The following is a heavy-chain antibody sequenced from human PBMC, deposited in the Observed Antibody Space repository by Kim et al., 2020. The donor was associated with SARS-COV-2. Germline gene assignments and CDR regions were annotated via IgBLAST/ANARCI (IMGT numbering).Heavy chain of an antibody. V-gene: IGHV3-9*01. CDR3: AKAKGIFVVGATFDY. J-gene: IGHJ4*02. D-gene: IGHD1-26*01. Sequence: DTVNGRFTISRDNAKNSLYLQMNSLRAEDTALYYCAKAKGIFVVGATFDYWGQGTLVTVSS.